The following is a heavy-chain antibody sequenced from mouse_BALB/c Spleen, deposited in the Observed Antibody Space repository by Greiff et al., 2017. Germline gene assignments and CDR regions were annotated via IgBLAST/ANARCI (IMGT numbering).Heavy chain of an antibody. Sequence: EVQLVESGPSLVKPSQTLSLTCSVTGDSITSGYWNWIRKFPGNKLEYMGYISYSGSTYYNPSLKSRISITRDTSKSQYYLQLNSVTTEDTATYYCARWKGVYYGYDEAMDYWGQGTSVTVSS. D-gene: IGHD2-2*01. CDR1: GDSITSGY. CDR2: ISYSGST. CDR3: ARWKGVYYGYDEAMDY. V-gene: IGHV3-8*02. J-gene: IGHJ4*01.